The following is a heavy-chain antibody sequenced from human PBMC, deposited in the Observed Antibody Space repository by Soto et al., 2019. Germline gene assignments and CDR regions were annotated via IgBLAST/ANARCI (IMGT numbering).Heavy chain of an antibody. J-gene: IGHJ6*02. CDR1: GFMFSTYL. CDR3: VGALTYEVPCYYYGMDV. V-gene: IGHV3-7*01. D-gene: IGHD3-16*01. CDR2: IKQGGNEK. Sequence: VGSLRLSCEASGFMFSTYLMSWVRQAPGKGLEWVANIKQGGNEKFYVDSVKGRFTISRDNAKKSLFLQMNSLRPEDTAVYYCVGALTYEVPCYYYGMDVWGQGTTVTVSS.